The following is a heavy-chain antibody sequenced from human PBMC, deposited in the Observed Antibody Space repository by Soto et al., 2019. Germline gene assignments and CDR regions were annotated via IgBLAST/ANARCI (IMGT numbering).Heavy chain of an antibody. J-gene: IGHJ6*02. Sequence: ASVKVSCKASGYTFTSYGISWVRQAPGQGLEWMGWISAYNGNTNYAQKLQGRVTMTTDTSTSTAYMELRSLRSDDTAVYYCARGERITMVRGVHRGMDVWGQGTTVTVSS. D-gene: IGHD3-10*01. CDR3: ARGERITMVRGVHRGMDV. CDR1: GYTFTSYG. V-gene: IGHV1-18*01. CDR2: ISAYNGNT.